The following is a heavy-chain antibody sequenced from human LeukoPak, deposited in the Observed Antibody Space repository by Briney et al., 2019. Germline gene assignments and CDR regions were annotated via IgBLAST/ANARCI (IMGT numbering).Heavy chain of an antibody. V-gene: IGHV3-74*01. CDR3: AKDDAGLPDY. J-gene: IGHJ4*02. CDR1: GFTFSSYW. D-gene: IGHD2-15*01. Sequence: GGSLRLSCAASGFTFSSYWMHWVRQAPGKGLVWVSRIKGDGSSTSYADSVKGRLTISRDNAKNTLYLQMNSLRGEDTAVYYCAKDDAGLPDYWGQGTLVTVSS. CDR2: IKGDGSST.